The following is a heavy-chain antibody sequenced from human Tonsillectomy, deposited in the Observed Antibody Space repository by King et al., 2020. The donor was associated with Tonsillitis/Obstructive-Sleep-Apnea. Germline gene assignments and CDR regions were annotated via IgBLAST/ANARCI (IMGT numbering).Heavy chain of an antibody. J-gene: IGHJ4*02. CDR3: AKEGTTVIGDY. CDR1: GFTSSNYA. D-gene: IGHD4-11*01. CDR2: ISGSGATT. Sequence: VQLVESGGGLVQPGGSLRLSCAASGFTSSNYAMSWVRQAPGKGLEWVSAISGSGATTYYADSVKGRFTISRDNSKNTLYLQMNSLGVEDTALYYCAKEGTTVIGDYWGQGTLVTVSS. V-gene: IGHV3-23*04.